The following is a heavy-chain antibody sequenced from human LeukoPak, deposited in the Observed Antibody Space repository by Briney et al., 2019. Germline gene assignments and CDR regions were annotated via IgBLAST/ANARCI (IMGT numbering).Heavy chain of an antibody. J-gene: IGHJ3*02. CDR1: GGSISSYY. CDR2: IYYSGST. CDR3: ARVRSLDAFDI. Sequence: SETLSLTCTVSGGSISSYYWSWIRQPPGKGLEWIGYIYYSGSTNYNPSLKSRVTISVDTSKNQFSLKLSSVTAADTAVYYCARVRSLDAFDIWVQGTMVTVSS. D-gene: IGHD4-17*01. V-gene: IGHV4-59*01.